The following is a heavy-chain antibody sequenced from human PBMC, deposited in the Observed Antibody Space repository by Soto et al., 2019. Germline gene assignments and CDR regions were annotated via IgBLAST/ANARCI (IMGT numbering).Heavy chain of an antibody. CDR1: GYSFTNHW. V-gene: IGHV5-51*01. J-gene: IGHJ4*02. Sequence: GESLKISCKGSGYSFTNHWIAWVRQMPGKGLEWMAIVFPADSDTRYSPSFQGQVTVSADKSISTAYLQWSSLQASDSAIYYCARPDSTGYYDYWGQGTPVTVYS. CDR3: ARPDSTGYYDY. D-gene: IGHD3-22*01. CDR2: VFPADSDT.